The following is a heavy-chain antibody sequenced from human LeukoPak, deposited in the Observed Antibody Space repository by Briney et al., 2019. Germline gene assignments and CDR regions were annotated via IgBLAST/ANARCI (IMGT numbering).Heavy chain of an antibody. CDR1: GGSISSYY. J-gene: IGHJ5*02. Sequence: SETLSLTCTVSGGSISSYYWSWIRQPPGKGLEWIGYIYYSGSTYYNPSLKSRVTISVDTSKNQFSLKLSSVTAADTAVYYCAREGAAAGNPSQNWFDPWGQGTLVTVSS. V-gene: IGHV4-59*12. CDR3: AREGAAAGNPSQNWFDP. CDR2: IYYSGST. D-gene: IGHD6-13*01.